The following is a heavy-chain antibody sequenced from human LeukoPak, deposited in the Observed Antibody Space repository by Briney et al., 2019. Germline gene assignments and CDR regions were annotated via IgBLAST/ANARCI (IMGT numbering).Heavy chain of an antibody. CDR1: GGSFSGYY. J-gene: IGHJ3*02. CDR2: ISNSGGGT. V-gene: IGHV3-23*01. D-gene: IGHD2/OR15-2a*01. CDR3: ARVPTLYHNNYPTPGAFDI. Sequence: ETLSLTCAVYGGSFSGYYWSWIRQAPGQGLEWVSPISNSGGGTYYADSVKGRFTISRDNSKNTLYLQMNSLRAEDTAVYYCARVPTLYHNNYPTPGAFDIWGQGTVVTVSS.